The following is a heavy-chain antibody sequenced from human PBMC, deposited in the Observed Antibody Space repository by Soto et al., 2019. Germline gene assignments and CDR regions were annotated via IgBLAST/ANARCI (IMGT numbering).Heavy chain of an antibody. Sequence: GASVKVSCKASGGTFSSYAISWVRQAPGQGLEWMGGIIPIFGTANYAQKFQGRVTITADESTSTAYMELSSLRSEDTAVYYCARSSGYNWNYGNFDYWGQGTLVTVSS. CDR1: GGTFSSYA. D-gene: IGHD1-7*01. J-gene: IGHJ4*02. CDR2: IIPIFGTA. V-gene: IGHV1-69*13. CDR3: ARSSGYNWNYGNFDY.